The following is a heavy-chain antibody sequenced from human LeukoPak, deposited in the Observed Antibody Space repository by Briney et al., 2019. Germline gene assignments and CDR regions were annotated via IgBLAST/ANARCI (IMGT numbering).Heavy chain of an antibody. J-gene: IGHJ2*01. CDR3: ARAGNTAMVTAWYFDL. CDR1: GYTFTGYY. V-gene: IGHV1-69*06. D-gene: IGHD5-18*01. CDR2: IIPIFGTA. Sequence: SVKVSCKASGYTFTGYYMHWVRQAPGQGLEWMGGIIPIFGTANYAQKFQGRVTITADKSTSTAYMELSSLRSEDTAVYYCARAGNTAMVTAWYFDLWGRGTLVTVSS.